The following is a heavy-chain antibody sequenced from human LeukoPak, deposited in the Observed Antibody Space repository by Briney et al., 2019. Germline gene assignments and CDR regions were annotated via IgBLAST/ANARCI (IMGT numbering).Heavy chain of an antibody. CDR3: ARGMIVAIGDYFDY. CDR1: GGSISSYY. V-gene: IGHV4-59*01. CDR2: IYYSGST. J-gene: IGHJ4*02. D-gene: IGHD3-22*01. Sequence: SETLSLTCTVSGGSISSYYWSWIRQPPGKGLEWIGYIYYSGSTNYNPSLKSRVTISVDTSKNQFSLKLSSVTAADTAVYYCARGMIVAIGDYFDYWGQGTLVTVSS.